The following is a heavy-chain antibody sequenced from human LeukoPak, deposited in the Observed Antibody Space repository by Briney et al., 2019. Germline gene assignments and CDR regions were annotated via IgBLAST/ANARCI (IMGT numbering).Heavy chain of an antibody. D-gene: IGHD2-2*01. V-gene: IGHV3-30*18. Sequence: GGSLRLSCAASGFTFSSYGMHRVRQAPGKGLEWVAVISYDGSNKYYADSVKGRFTISRDNSKNTLYLQMNSLRAEDTAVYYCAKDGDEGYCSSTSCYHFDYWGQGTLVTVSS. CDR3: AKDGDEGYCSSTSCYHFDY. J-gene: IGHJ4*02. CDR1: GFTFSSYG. CDR2: ISYDGSNK.